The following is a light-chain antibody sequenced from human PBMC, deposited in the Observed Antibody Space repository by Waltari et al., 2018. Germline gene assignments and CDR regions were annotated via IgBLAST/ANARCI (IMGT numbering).Light chain of an antibody. CDR2: DVT. J-gene: IGLJ3*02. CDR1: YRDVGTYNL. V-gene: IGLV2-23*02. CDR3: CSYAGNFIWV. Sequence: QSALTQPASVSGSLGQSFTISCTGTYRDVGTYNLVSWYQQHPGKAPKLLLFDVTARPSGVSNRFSGSKSGNTASLTISGLQAEDEADYYCCSYAGNFIWVFGGGTKLTVL.